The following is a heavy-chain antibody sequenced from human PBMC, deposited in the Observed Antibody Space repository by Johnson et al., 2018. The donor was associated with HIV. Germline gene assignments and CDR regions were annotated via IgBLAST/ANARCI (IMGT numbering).Heavy chain of an antibody. D-gene: IGHD6-13*01. V-gene: IGHV3-7*02. J-gene: IGHJ3*02. Sequence: VQLVESGGGLVQPGRSLRLSCAASGFTFSSYWMSWVRQAPGKGLEWVANIKQDGSEKYYVDSVKGRFTISRDISKNTLSLQMNSPRVDDTAIYYCVKGIDSSSWYTFDIWGQGTMVTVSS. CDR2: IKQDGSEK. CDR1: GFTFSSYW. CDR3: VKGIDSSSWYTFDI.